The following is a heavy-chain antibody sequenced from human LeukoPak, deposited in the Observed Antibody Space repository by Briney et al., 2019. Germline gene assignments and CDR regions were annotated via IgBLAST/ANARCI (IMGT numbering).Heavy chain of an antibody. CDR1: GFTFSSYW. CDR2: INSDGSST. CDR3: ARESRGYYYYYGMGV. Sequence: GGSLRLSCAASGFTFSSYWMHWVRQAPGKGLVWVSRINSDGSSTSYADSVKGRFTISRDNAKNTLYLQMNSLRAEDTAVYYCARESRGYYYYYGMGVWGQGTTVTVSS. J-gene: IGHJ6*02. V-gene: IGHV3-74*01.